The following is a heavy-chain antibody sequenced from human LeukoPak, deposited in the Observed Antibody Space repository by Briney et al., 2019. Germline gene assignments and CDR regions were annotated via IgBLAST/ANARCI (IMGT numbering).Heavy chain of an antibody. CDR3: ARKYYYDSSGYAYYFDY. Sequence: SETLSLTCTVSGGSISSGDYYWSWIRQPPGKGLEWIGYIYYSGSTYYNPSLKSRVTISVDTPKNQFSLKLSSVTAADTAVYYCARKYYYDSSGYAYYFDYWGQGTLVTVSS. V-gene: IGHV4-30-4*01. CDR1: GGSISSGDYY. CDR2: IYYSGST. J-gene: IGHJ4*02. D-gene: IGHD3-22*01.